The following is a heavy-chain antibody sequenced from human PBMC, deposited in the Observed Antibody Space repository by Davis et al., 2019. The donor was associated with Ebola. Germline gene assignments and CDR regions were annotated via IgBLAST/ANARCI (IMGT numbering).Heavy chain of an antibody. CDR2: IDQDGSDK. J-gene: IGHJ4*02. CDR3: ARANWGSADY. CDR1: GFTFSHYW. V-gene: IGHV3-7*01. D-gene: IGHD7-27*01. Sequence: GESLKISCAVSGFTFSHYWMSWVCQAPGKGLEWVANIDQDGSDKYYVDSVKGRFTISRDNTKNSLYLQMNSLRVEDTAVYYCARANWGSADYWGQGTQVTVSS.